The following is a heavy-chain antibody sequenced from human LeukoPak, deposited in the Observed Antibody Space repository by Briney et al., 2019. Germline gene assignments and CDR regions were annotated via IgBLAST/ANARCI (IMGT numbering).Heavy chain of an antibody. CDR3: ARKTAGSYSSSWSFDY. V-gene: IGHV4-34*01. J-gene: IGHJ4*02. CDR2: INHSGST. D-gene: IGHD6-13*01. Sequence: SETLSLTCAVYGGSFSGYYWSWIRQPPGKGLEWIGEINHSGSTNYNPSLKSRVTISVDTSKNQFSLKLSSVTAADTAVYYCARKTAGSYSSSWSFDYWGQGTLVTASS. CDR1: GGSFSGYY.